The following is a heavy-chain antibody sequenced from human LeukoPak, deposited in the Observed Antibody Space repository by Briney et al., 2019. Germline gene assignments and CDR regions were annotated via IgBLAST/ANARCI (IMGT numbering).Heavy chain of an antibody. D-gene: IGHD4-23*01. Sequence: SETLSLTCTVSGGSISSYYWSWIRQPPGKGLEWIGYIYYSGSTNYNPSLKSRVTISVDTSKNQFSLKLSSVTAADTPVYYCAKGKTPATFDYWGQGTLVTVSS. CDR2: IYYSGST. J-gene: IGHJ4*02. CDR1: GGSISSYY. V-gene: IGHV4-59*01. CDR3: AKGKTPATFDY.